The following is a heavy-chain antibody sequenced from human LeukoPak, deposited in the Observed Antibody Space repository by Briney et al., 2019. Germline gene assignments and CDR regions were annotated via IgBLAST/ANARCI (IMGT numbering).Heavy chain of an antibody. V-gene: IGHV4-31*03. D-gene: IGHD2-21*02. J-gene: IGHJ3*02. CDR3: ARDFLRTASPDAFDI. CDR2: ISYSGNT. Sequence: SQTLSLTCTVSGDSISSDGYSCTWIRQPPGKGLEWIGHISYSGNTYYNPSLKSRLTISADASKNQFSLNLTSVTAADTAMYYYARDFLRTASPDAFDIWGQGTMVTVSS. CDR1: GDSISSDGYS.